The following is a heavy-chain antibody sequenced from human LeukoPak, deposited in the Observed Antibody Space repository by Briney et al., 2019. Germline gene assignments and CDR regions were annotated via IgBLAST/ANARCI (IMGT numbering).Heavy chain of an antibody. Sequence: GGSLRLSCAASGFTFRNFAMSWVRQAPGKGLEWVSAISSNGNRTYYEDSVKGRFTISRDNSKNTLYLQMSSLRVEDTAVYYCGKASWGQGTLVTVSS. J-gene: IGHJ5*02. CDR3: GKAS. V-gene: IGHV3-23*01. CDR2: ISSNGNRT. CDR1: GFTFRNFA.